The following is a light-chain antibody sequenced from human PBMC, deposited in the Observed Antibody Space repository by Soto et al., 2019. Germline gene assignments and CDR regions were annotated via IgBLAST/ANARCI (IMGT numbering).Light chain of an antibody. V-gene: IGKV1-9*01. CDR1: QGITNN. Sequence: IQLTQSPSSLSAYVGDRVTITCRARQGITNNLAWYQQKPGKAPKLLIYAASTLQGGVPSRFSGSGSGTDFTLTITSLQPEDFATDYCQQLNNYPRTLGQGTKLEIK. CDR2: AAS. J-gene: IGKJ2*01. CDR3: QQLNNYPRT.